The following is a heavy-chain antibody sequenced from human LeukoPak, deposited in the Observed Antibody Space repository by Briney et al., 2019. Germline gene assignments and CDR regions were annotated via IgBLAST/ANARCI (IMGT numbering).Heavy chain of an antibody. D-gene: IGHD3-10*01. V-gene: IGHV3-30*02. CDR1: GFTFSSYG. Sequence: GGSLRLSCAASGFTFSSYGMHWVRQAPGKGLEWVAFIRYDGSNKYYADSVKGRFTISRDNSKNTLYLQMNSLRAEDTAVYYCAKDPTYMVRGRMGDYFDYWGQGTLVTVSS. CDR3: AKDPTYMVRGRMGDYFDY. CDR2: IRYDGSNK. J-gene: IGHJ4*02.